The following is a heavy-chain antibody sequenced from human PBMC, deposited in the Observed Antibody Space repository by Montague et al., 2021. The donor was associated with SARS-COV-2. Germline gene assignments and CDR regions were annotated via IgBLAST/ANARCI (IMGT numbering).Heavy chain of an antibody. Sequence: SETLSLTCTVSGGSISTTNYYWAWIRQPPGKGLEWVGSIYNSDNTYYNPSLESRLTMSVDTSKNQFSLKLRSVTAADAAVYHCARAWRYGDNSGVHFAPWGQGTLVTVSS. V-gene: IGHV4-39*07. CDR3: ARAWRYGDNSGVHFAP. CDR2: IYNSDNT. J-gene: IGHJ5*02. D-gene: IGHD4-17*01. CDR1: GGSISTTNYY.